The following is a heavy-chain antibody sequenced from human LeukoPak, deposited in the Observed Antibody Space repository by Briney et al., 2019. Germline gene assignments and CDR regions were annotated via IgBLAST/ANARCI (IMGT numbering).Heavy chain of an antibody. J-gene: IGHJ4*02. V-gene: IGHV4-39*01. CDR2: IYYSGST. CDR1: GGSVSSSIYY. D-gene: IGHD3-9*01. Sequence: SETLSLTCTVPGGSVSSSIYYWGWIRQPPGKGLEWIGSIYYSGSTSYNPSLKSRVTISVDTSKNQFPLKLTSVTAADTAVYYCASRNDILTGYVFDFWGQGTLVTVSS. CDR3: ASRNDILTGYVFDF.